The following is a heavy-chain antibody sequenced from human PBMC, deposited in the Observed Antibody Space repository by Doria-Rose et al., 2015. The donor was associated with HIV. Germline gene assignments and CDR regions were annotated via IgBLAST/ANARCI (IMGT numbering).Heavy chain of an antibody. CDR3: ARMGSYRELDY. J-gene: IGHJ4*02. Sequence: LSLTCSVSGASVSSRGYYWNWIRQVPGKGLESLGYTYYTGTSDYSPSLKSRLNMAVDTSKNQFFLKLSFVTVADTAVYYCARMGSYRELDYWGQGALVIVSA. V-gene: IGHV4-31*03. CDR1: GASVSSRGYY. D-gene: IGHD3-3*01. CDR2: TYYTGTS.